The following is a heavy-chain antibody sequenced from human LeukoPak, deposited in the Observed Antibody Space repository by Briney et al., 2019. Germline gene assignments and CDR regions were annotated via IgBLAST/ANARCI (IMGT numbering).Heavy chain of an antibody. CDR3: ARDSSGWYGESAFDI. Sequence: SETLSLTCTVSGGSISSYYWSWIRQPPGEGLEWLGYINYSGSTNYNPSLKSRVTISVDTSKNQFSLKLSSVTAADTAVYYCARDSSGWYGESAFDIWGQGTMVTVSS. CDR2: INYSGST. D-gene: IGHD6-19*01. CDR1: GGSISSYY. V-gene: IGHV4-59*01. J-gene: IGHJ3*02.